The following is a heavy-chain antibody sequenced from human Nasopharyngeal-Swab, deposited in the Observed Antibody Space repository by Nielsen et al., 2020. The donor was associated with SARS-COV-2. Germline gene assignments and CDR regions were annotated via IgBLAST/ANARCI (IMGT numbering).Heavy chain of an antibody. J-gene: IGHJ4*02. Sequence: WVRQAPGQRLEWMGWINAGNGNTKYSQKFQGRVTITRDTSASTAYMELSSLRSEDTAVYYCARDPSGDYYYDSSGRPRHYFDYWGQGTLVTVSS. CDR3: ARDPSGDYYYDSSGRPRHYFDY. D-gene: IGHD3-22*01. V-gene: IGHV1-3*01. CDR2: INAGNGNT.